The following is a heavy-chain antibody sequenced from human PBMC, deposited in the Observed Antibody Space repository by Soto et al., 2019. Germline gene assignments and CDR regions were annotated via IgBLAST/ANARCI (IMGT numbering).Heavy chain of an antibody. CDR2: ISYDGSNK. J-gene: IGHJ6*02. Sequence: GGSLRLSCAASGFTFSSYGMHWVRRAPGKGLEWVAVISYDGSNKYYADSVKGRFTISRDNSKNTLYLQMNSLRAEDTAVYYCAKDLSYYDSSGRDVWGQGTTVTVSS. V-gene: IGHV3-30*18. CDR3: AKDLSYYDSSGRDV. CDR1: GFTFSSYG. D-gene: IGHD3-22*01.